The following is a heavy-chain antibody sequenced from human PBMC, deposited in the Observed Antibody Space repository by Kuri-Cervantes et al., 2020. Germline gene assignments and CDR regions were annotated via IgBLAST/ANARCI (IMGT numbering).Heavy chain of an antibody. CDR1: GDTFTSYG. CDR2: ISAYNGNT. V-gene: IGHV1-18*01. Sequence: ASVKVSCKASGDTFTSYGISWVRQAPGQGLEWMGWISAYNGNTNYAQKLQGRVTITTDTSTSTAYMELRSLRSDDTAVYYCAREVDCGGDCFHLYNWFDPWGQGTLVTISS. D-gene: IGHD2-21*02. J-gene: IGHJ5*02. CDR3: AREVDCGGDCFHLYNWFDP.